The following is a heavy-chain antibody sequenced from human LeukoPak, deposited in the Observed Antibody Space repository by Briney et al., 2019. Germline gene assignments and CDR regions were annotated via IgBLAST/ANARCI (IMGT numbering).Heavy chain of an antibody. CDR2: TSSSSSTI. J-gene: IGHJ4*02. Sequence: PGGSLRLSCAASGFTFSGYSMNWVRQAPGKGLEWVSYTSSSSSTIYYADSVKGRFTISSDNAKISLYLQMNSLRAEDTAVYYCAISSGSYYGYFDYWGQGTLVTVSS. V-gene: IGHV3-48*04. CDR3: AISSGSYYGYFDY. D-gene: IGHD3-10*01. CDR1: GFTFSGYS.